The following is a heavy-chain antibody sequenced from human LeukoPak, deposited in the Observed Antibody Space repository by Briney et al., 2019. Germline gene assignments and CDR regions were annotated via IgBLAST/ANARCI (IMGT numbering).Heavy chain of an antibody. J-gene: IGHJ4*02. V-gene: IGHV3-23*01. CDR1: GFTFDSHA. CDR2: VTASGAGT. Sequence: SGGSLRLSCAASGFTFDSHAMTWVRQAPGKGLEWVSTVTASGAGTYFADSVKGRFTISRDNSKNTLYLQMNSLRAEDTAVYYCANNGGVAVAGSFDNWGQGTLVTVSS. CDR3: ANNGGVAVAGSFDN. D-gene: IGHD6-19*01.